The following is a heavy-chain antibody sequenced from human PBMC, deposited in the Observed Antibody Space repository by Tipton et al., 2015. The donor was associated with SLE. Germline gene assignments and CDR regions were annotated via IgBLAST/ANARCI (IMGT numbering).Heavy chain of an antibody. Sequence: SLRLSCAASGFTFSSYDMHWVRQATGKGLEWVSAIGTAGDPYYPGSVKGRFTISRENAKNSLYLQMNSLRAGDTAVYYCARGDHSSSWSRGYYYYYMDVWGKGTTVTVSS. D-gene: IGHD6-13*01. CDR1: GFTFSSYD. J-gene: IGHJ6*03. V-gene: IGHV3-13*05. CDR3: ARGDHSSSWSRGYYYYYMDV. CDR2: IGTAGDP.